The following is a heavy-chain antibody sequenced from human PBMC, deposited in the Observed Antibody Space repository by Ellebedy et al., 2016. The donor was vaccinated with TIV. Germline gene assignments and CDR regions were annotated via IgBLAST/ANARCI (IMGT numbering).Heavy chain of an antibody. V-gene: IGHV3-30*04. Sequence: GGSLRLXCAASGFTFSCYAMHWVRQAPGKGLEWVAVISYDGSNKYYADSVKGRFTISRDNSKNTLYLQMNSLRAEDTAVYYCASEGGGLVVVPFDYWGQGTLVTVSS. CDR2: ISYDGSNK. D-gene: IGHD3-22*01. CDR3: ASEGGGLVVVPFDY. J-gene: IGHJ4*02. CDR1: GFTFSCYA.